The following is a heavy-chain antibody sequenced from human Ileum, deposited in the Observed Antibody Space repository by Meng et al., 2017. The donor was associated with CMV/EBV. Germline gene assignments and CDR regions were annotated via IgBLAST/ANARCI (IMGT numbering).Heavy chain of an antibody. Sequence: GESLKISCAVSGFTYSNFWMSWVRQSPGMGLEWEANIKQDGSATYYADSVKGRFTISRDNAKNSLYLQMDNLRADDTAVYYCVREDIVVFDYWGQGTLVTSPQ. J-gene: IGHJ4*02. CDR3: VREDIVVFDY. V-gene: IGHV3-7*01. CDR2: IKQDGSAT. D-gene: IGHD2-15*01. CDR1: GFTYSNFW.